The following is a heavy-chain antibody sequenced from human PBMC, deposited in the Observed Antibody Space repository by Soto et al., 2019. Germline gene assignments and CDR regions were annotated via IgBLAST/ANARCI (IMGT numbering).Heavy chain of an antibody. J-gene: IGHJ4*02. CDR3: ARDLTREGDYYDRSGYYLDY. CDR1: GYTFTRYY. D-gene: IGHD3-22*01. Sequence: SGYTFTRYYMHWVRQAPGQGLEWMGIINPSDDATSYAEKFQGRLTMTKDTSTSTVYMEMSSLRSEDTAVYYCARDLTREGDYYDRSGYYLDYWGQGTLVTVSS. CDR2: INPSDDAT. V-gene: IGHV1-46*01.